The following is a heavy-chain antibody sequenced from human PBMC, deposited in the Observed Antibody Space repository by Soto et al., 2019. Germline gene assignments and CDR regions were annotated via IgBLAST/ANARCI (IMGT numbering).Heavy chain of an antibody. CDR3: ARGAKTTSSYYYYYYMDV. CDR1: GGSFSGYY. CDR2: INHSGST. Sequence: PSETLSLTCAVYGGSFSGYYWSWIRQPPGKGLEWIGEINHSGSTNYNPSLKSRVTIPVDTSKNQFSLKLSSVTAADTAVYYCARGAKTTSSYYYYYYMDVWGKGTTVTVSS. D-gene: IGHD4-17*01. J-gene: IGHJ6*03. V-gene: IGHV4-34*01.